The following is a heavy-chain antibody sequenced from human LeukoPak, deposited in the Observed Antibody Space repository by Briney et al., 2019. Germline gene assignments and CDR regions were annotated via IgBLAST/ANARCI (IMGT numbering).Heavy chain of an antibody. CDR3: ARAGSVIDYYGMDV. CDR1: GGSFSGYY. CDR2: INHSGST. J-gene: IGHJ6*02. Sequence: SETLSLTCAVYGGSFSGYYWSWIRQPPGKGLEWIGEINHSGSTNYNPSLKSRVTISVDTSKNQFSLKLSSVTAADTAVYYCARAGSVIDYYGMDVWGQGTTVTVSS. D-gene: IGHD4-4*01. V-gene: IGHV4-34*01.